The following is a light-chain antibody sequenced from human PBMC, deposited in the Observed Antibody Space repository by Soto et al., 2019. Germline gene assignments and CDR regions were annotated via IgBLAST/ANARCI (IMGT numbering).Light chain of an antibody. CDR2: GTY. Sequence: EIVMTQSPATRSVSPGEGVTLSCRASERLTTNLAWYQQSPGQAPRLLIYGTYTRATGIPTRFSGSGTGTEFTLTISSLESEDFAVYYCQQYNKRPRTFGGGTKVDIK. J-gene: IGKJ4*01. CDR1: ERLTTN. V-gene: IGKV3D-15*01. CDR3: QQYNKRPRT.